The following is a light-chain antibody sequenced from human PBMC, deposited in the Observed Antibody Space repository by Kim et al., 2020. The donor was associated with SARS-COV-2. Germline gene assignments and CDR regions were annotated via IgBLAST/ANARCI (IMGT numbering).Light chain of an antibody. J-gene: IGLJ2*01. Sequence: PRKTARSTCGRNNIGSKSVHGYQQKPGQAPVLVIYYDTDRPSGIPERFSGSNSGNTATLTISRVEAGDEADYYCQVWDTSSDHVVFGGGTQLTVL. CDR1: NIGSKS. CDR3: QVWDTSSDHVV. CDR2: YDT. V-gene: IGLV3-21*04.